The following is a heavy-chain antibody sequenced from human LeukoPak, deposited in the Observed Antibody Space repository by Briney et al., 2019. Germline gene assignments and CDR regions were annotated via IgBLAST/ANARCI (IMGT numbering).Heavy chain of an antibody. CDR1: GDTFSSYA. CDR3: AGFTYYDFWSGYYTPYYFDY. V-gene: IGHV1-69*05. CDR2: IIPIFVTA. J-gene: IGHJ4*02. Sequence: SVKVSCKASGDTFSSYAISWVRQAPGQGLEWMGGIIPIFVTANYAQKFQGRVTITTDESTSTAYMALSSLRPEDTAVYYCAGFTYYDFWSGYYTPYYFDYWGQGTLVTVSS. D-gene: IGHD3-3*01.